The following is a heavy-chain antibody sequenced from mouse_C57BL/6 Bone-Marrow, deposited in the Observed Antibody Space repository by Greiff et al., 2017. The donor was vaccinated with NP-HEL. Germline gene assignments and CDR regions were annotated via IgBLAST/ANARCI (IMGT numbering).Heavy chain of an antibody. V-gene: IGHV1-42*01. CDR3: AINICYEYDGEIAY. CDR2: IIPSTGGT. D-gene: IGHD2-4*01. J-gene: IGHJ3*01. CDR1: GYSFTGYY. Sequence: FQLQQSGPELVKPGASVKISCKASGYSFTGYYMNWVKQSPEKSLEWIGEIIPSTGGTTYNQKFKAKATLTVDKSSSTAYMQLKSLTSEDSAVCYYAINICYEYDGEIAYWGHRTLVTVST.